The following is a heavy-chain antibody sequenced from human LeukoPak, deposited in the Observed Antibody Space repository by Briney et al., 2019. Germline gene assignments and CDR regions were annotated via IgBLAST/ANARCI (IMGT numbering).Heavy chain of an antibody. CDR1: GFSFSEYN. CDR2: ITSSSTTI. V-gene: IGHV3-48*01. CDR3: AREGAFGASNV. J-gene: IGHJ3*01. D-gene: IGHD3-3*01. Sequence: GGSLRLSCAASGFSFSEYNMNWVRQAPGKGLEWVSYITSSSTTIYYADSVKGRFTISTDNAKNSMYLEMFSLRADDTAVYYCAREGAFGASNVWGRGTMVTVSS.